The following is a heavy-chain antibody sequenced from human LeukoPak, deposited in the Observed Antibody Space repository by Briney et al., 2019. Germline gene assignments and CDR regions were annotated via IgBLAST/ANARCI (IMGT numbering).Heavy chain of an antibody. D-gene: IGHD3-10*01. CDR3: ASRSGGYYWFDP. J-gene: IGHJ5*02. V-gene: IGHV1-69*05. CDR1: GGTFSSYA. Sequence: SVKVSCKASGGTFSSYAISWVRQAPGQALGWMGGIIHIFGTANYAQKFQGRVTITTDESTSTAYMELSSLRSEDTAVYYCASRSGGYYWFDPWGQGTLVTVSS. CDR2: IIHIFGTA.